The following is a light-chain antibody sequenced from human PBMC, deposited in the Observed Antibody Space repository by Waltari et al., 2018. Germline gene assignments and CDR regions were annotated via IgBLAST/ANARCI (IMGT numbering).Light chain of an antibody. J-gene: IGLJ3*02. CDR2: DVN. Sequence: QSALTQTATVSGSPGQSITISCTGTTSDVGKYNLVSWYQQHPGKAPPLIIYDVNKRPAGVSNRFSGSKSGNTASLTIAGLQAADEADYYCCSYAGSAISVFGGGTKVTVL. CDR1: TSDVGKYNL. CDR3: CSYAGSAISV. V-gene: IGLV2-23*02.